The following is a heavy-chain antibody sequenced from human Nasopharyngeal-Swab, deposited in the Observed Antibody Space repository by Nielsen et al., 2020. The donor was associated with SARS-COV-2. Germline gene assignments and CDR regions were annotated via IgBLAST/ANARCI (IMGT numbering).Heavy chain of an antibody. Sequence: VRQMPGKGLEWVSYISHSSSQTNYADSVKGRFTISRDNSKNTLYLQMNSLRAEDTAVYYCANLPIVATSLDYWGQGTLVTVSS. CDR3: ANLPIVATSLDY. D-gene: IGHD5-12*01. J-gene: IGHJ4*02. CDR2: ISHSSSQT. V-gene: IGHV3-11*03.